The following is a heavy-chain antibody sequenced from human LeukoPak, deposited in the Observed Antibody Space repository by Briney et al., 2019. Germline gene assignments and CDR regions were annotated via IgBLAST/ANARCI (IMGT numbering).Heavy chain of an antibody. CDR1: GGSISSSSYY. V-gene: IGHV4-39*01. CDR2: IYYSGST. J-gene: IGHJ4*02. CDR3: ARHGHSRFVAVPAANY. Sequence: SQTLSLTCTVSGGSISSSSYYWGWIRQPPGKGLEWIGSIYYSGSTYYNPSLKSRVTISVDTSKNQFSLKLSSVTAADTAVYYCARHGHSRFVAVPAANYWGQGTLVTVSS. D-gene: IGHD2-2*01.